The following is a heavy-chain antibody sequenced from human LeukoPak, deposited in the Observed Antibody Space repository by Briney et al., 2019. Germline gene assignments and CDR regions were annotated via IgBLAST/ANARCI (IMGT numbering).Heavy chain of an antibody. D-gene: IGHD1/OR15-1a*01. Sequence: GGSLRLSCTASGFTFSDRYIDWVRQAPGKGMEWVGRSRNKANSYTTEYAASVKGRFTISRDESKNLLYLQMNSLTTEDTAVYYCTRCSTGTRLYYFDYWGQGTLVTVSS. V-gene: IGHV3-72*01. J-gene: IGHJ4*02. CDR3: TRCSTGTRLYYFDY. CDR1: GFTFSDRY. CDR2: SRNKANSYTT.